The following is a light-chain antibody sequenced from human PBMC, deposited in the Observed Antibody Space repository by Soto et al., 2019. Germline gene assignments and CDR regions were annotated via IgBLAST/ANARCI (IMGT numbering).Light chain of an antibody. CDR1: QSISSK. V-gene: IGKV3-15*01. CDR3: QLPTDPPPPST. CDR2: GAS. J-gene: IGKJ5*01. Sequence: PGSPEHKKTLSCRASQSISSKLAWYQQKPGQAPRLLIYGASTRATGIPVRFSGSGSGTEFTLTFSSLQCQDFAICGRQLPTDPPPPSTFVQAKLLEIK.